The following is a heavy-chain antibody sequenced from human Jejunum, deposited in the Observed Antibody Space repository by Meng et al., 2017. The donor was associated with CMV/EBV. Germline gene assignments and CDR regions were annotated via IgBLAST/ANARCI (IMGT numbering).Heavy chain of an antibody. Sequence: SGFTFSAYGMHWVRQAPGKGLEWVALIWYDGSNKYYGDSVKGRFTISRDNFKNTLYLQMNSLRAEDTAVYYCAKGHTTSWYSVNYWGQGTLVTVSS. CDR1: GFTFSAYG. J-gene: IGHJ4*02. CDR2: IWYDGSNK. V-gene: IGHV3-33*06. CDR3: AKGHTTSWYSVNY. D-gene: IGHD6-13*01.